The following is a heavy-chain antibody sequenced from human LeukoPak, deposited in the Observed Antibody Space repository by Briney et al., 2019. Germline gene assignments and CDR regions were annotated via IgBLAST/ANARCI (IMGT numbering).Heavy chain of an antibody. Sequence: ASVKVSCKASGYTFTGYDINWVRQATGQGLEWMGWMNPNSGNTGYAQKFQGRVTMTRNTSINTAYMELSSLRSEDTAVYYCARGQIVYRFDSSGFFDYWGQGQLVTVSS. V-gene: IGHV1-8*01. D-gene: IGHD3-22*01. CDR3: ARGQIVYRFDSSGFFDY. J-gene: IGHJ4*02. CDR2: MNPNSGNT. CDR1: GYTFTGYD.